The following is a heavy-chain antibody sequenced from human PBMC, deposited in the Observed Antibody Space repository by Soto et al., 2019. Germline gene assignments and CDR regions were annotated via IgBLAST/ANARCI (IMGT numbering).Heavy chain of an antibody. CDR1: GFIFSHYY. V-gene: IGHV3-11*06. J-gene: IGHJ4*02. CDR3: ARLPYSAYNRHFDY. Sequence: QVQMVESGGGLVKPGGPLRLSCAASGFIFSHYYMGWIRQAPGKGLEWVSYINPTSGHINYADFVKGRCTISRDNARNSLYLQKNCLTADDASIYYCARLPYSAYNRHFDYWGQGTLVTVSS. D-gene: IGHD4-4*01. CDR2: INPTSGHI.